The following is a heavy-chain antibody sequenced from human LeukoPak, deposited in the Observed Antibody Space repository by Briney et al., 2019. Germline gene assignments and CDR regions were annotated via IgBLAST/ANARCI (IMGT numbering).Heavy chain of an antibody. Sequence: PGRSLRLSCAASGFTFSSYGMHWVRQAPGKGLEYVSAISSNGGSTYYADSVKGRFTIARDNSKNTLYLQMGSLRAEDMAVYYCARGNSGSYYSFFDYWGQGTLVTVSS. CDR1: GFTFSSYG. D-gene: IGHD1-26*01. J-gene: IGHJ4*02. CDR3: ARGNSGSYYSFFDY. V-gene: IGHV3-64*02. CDR2: ISSNGGST.